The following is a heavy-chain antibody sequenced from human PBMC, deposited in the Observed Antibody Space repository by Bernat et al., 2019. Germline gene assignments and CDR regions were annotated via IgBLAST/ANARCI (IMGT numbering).Heavy chain of an antibody. J-gene: IGHJ4*02. CDR2: ISSSGSAI. CDR1: GFTFSSYE. D-gene: IGHD4-17*01. V-gene: IGHV3-48*03. Sequence: EVQLVESGGGLVQPGGSLRLWCAASGFTFSSYEMNWVRQAPGKGLEWVSYISSSGSAIYYADSVKGRFTISRDNAKNSLSLQMNSLRAEDTAVYYCARAPEYGDYDYWGQGTLVTVSS. CDR3: ARAPEYGDYDY.